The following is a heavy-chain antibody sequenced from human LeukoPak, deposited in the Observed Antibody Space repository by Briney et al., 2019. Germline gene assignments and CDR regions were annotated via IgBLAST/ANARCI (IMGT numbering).Heavy chain of an antibody. D-gene: IGHD2-2*01. CDR2: ITSGSYI. V-gene: IGHV3-21*04. CDR3: ASHSSTSENYYYYYGMDV. J-gene: IGHJ6*02. Sequence: GGSLRLSCAASGFTFSSYSMNWVRQAPGKGLEWVSSITSGSYIYYADSVKGRFTVSRDNAKNSLSLQMNSLRAEDTAVYYCASHSSTSENYYYYYGMDVWGQGTTVTVSS. CDR1: GFTFSSYS.